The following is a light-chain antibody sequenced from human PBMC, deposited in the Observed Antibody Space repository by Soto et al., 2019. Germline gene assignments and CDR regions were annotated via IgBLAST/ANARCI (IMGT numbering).Light chain of an antibody. CDR3: QKCDYRPI. Sequence: DIQMTQSPSSLSASVGDRVTITCQASHDITSYLNWYQHKPGKAPKLLIYDASILEAGVPSRFSGSGSGTDFNLTISSLQPEDVATYYCQKCDYRPIFGPGTTVDFK. CDR1: HDITSY. J-gene: IGKJ3*01. V-gene: IGKV1-33*01. CDR2: DAS.